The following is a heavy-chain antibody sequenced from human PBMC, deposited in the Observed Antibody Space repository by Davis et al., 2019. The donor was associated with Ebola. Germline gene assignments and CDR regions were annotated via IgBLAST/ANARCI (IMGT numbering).Heavy chain of an antibody. CDR1: GFSLSNARMG. D-gene: IGHD6-13*01. Sequence: SGPTLVKPTETLTLTCTVSGFSLSNARMGVSWIRQPPGKALEWLAHIFSNDEKSYSTSLKSRLTISKDTSKSQVVLTMTNTDPVDTATYYCARILGYSTDYYYYGMDVWGQGTTVTVSS. V-gene: IGHV2-26*01. J-gene: IGHJ6*02. CDR2: IFSNDEK. CDR3: ARILGYSTDYYYYGMDV.